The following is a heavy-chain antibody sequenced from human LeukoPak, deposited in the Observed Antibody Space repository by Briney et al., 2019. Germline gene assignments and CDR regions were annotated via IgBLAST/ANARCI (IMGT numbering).Heavy chain of an antibody. CDR1: GYTFTGQF. D-gene: IGHD5-12*01. J-gene: IGHJ4*02. CDR2: INPNTGDT. V-gene: IGHV1-2*02. CDR3: ASYPRYMSSPPFDY. Sequence: ASVKVSCKASGYTFTGQFMHWVRQAPRQGLEWMGWINPNTGDTNYAQKFQGRVTMTRDTTINTAYMDLSRLTSDDTAVYYCASYPRYMSSPPFDYWGQGTLVTASS.